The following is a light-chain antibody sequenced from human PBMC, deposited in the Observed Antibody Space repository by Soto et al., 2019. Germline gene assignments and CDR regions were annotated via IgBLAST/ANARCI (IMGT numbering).Light chain of an antibody. Sequence: DFLMTQSPSTLSASVGDRVTITCRASQSISDRLAWYQQKPGNAPKLLIYKASSLQSGVPTRFSGSGSGTEFTLTTISLQPDNCAMDHCQQYNSYRWTFGQGTKVEI. CDR3: QQYNSYRWT. CDR2: KAS. CDR1: QSISDR. V-gene: IGKV1-5*03. J-gene: IGKJ1*01.